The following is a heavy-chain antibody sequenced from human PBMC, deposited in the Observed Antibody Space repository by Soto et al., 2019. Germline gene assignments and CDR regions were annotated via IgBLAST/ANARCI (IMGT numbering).Heavy chain of an antibody. J-gene: IGHJ4*02. CDR3: ARIEIPNSYGYDY. D-gene: IGHD5-18*01. Sequence: QVTLKESGPVLVKPTETLTLTCTVSWFSLSNARMGVSWIRQPPGKALEWLAHIFSNDEKSYSTSLKSRLTISKDTSKSQVVLTMTNMDPVDTATYYCARIEIPNSYGYDYWGQGTLVTVSS. CDR1: WFSLSNARMG. V-gene: IGHV2-26*01. CDR2: IFSNDEK.